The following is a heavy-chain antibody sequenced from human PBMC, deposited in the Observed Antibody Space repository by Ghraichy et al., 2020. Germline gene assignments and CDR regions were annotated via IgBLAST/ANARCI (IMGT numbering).Heavy chain of an antibody. CDR1: GFTFDDYA. V-gene: IGHV3-9*01. Sequence: GGSLRLSCAASGFTFDDYAMHWVRQAPGKGLEWVSGISWNSGSIGYADSVKGRFTISRDNAKNSLYLQMNSLRAEDTALYYCAKEQGGVTPDAFDIWGQGTMVTVSS. CDR3: AKEQGGVTPDAFDI. CDR2: ISWNSGSI. J-gene: IGHJ3*02. D-gene: IGHD2-21*02.